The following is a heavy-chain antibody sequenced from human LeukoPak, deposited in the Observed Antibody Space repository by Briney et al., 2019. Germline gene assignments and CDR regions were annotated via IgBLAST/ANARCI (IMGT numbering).Heavy chain of an antibody. V-gene: IGHV4-59*01. J-gene: IGHJ4*02. CDR1: GGSITSFY. Sequence: SETPSLTCTVSGGSITSFYWSWLRQPPGKGLEWVGYISYSENTNSNPSLKSRVTMSLDTSKNQFSLNLSSVTAADTAVYYCSRGTNRGAGNFDSWGQGALVTVSS. D-gene: IGHD1-1*01. CDR3: SRGTNRGAGNFDS. CDR2: ISYSENT.